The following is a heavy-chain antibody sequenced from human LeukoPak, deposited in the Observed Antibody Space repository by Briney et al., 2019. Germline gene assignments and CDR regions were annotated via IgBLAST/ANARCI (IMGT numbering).Heavy chain of an antibody. Sequence: AGGSLRLSCEASGFTFNIFSMNWVRQAPGKGLEWVSGISGSGDNTYYADSVKGRFTISRDNSKNTLYVQVNSLGTEDTAAYYCAKGSYYDSSGSFYFDYWGQGTLVTVSS. CDR3: AKGSYYDSSGSFYFDY. CDR2: ISGSGDNT. CDR1: GFTFNIFS. J-gene: IGHJ4*02. V-gene: IGHV3-23*01. D-gene: IGHD3-22*01.